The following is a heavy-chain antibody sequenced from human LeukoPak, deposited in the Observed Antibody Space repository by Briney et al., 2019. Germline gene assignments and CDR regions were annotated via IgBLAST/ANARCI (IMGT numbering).Heavy chain of an antibody. Sequence: PSETLSLTCAVYGGSFSGYYWSWIRQPPGKGLEWIGEINHSGSTNYNPSLKSRVTISVDTSRNQFSLKLSSVTAADSAVYYCARRTTSTAHFDYWGQGILVTVSS. CDR1: GGSFSGYY. CDR2: INHSGST. V-gene: IGHV4-34*01. J-gene: IGHJ4*02. CDR3: ARRTTSTAHFDY. D-gene: IGHD1-1*01.